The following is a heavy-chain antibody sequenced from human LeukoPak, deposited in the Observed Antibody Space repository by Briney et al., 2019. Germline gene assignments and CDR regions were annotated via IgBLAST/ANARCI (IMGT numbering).Heavy chain of an antibody. Sequence: PGGSLRLSCAASGFTFSSYAMHWVRQAPGKGLEYVSAISSNGGSTYYANSVKGRFTISRDNSKNTLYLQMGSLRAEDMAVYYCARRAPYYDFWSGLSGGAFDIWGQGTMVTVSS. D-gene: IGHD3-3*01. CDR3: ARRAPYYDFWSGLSGGAFDI. V-gene: IGHV3-64*01. CDR1: GFTFSSYA. CDR2: ISSNGGST. J-gene: IGHJ3*02.